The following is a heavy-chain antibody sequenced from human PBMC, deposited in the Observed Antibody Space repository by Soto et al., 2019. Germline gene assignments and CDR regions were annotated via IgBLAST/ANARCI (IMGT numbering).Heavy chain of an antibody. Sequence: GASVKVSCKASGGTFSSYAISWVRQAPGQGLEWMGGIIPIFGTANYAQKFQGRVTITADESTSTAYMELSSLRSEDTAVYYCARNQDIVLVPAAQAYGMDVWGQGTTVTVSS. D-gene: IGHD2-2*01. V-gene: IGHV1-69*13. CDR1: GGTFSSYA. J-gene: IGHJ6*02. CDR3: ARNQDIVLVPAAQAYGMDV. CDR2: IIPIFGTA.